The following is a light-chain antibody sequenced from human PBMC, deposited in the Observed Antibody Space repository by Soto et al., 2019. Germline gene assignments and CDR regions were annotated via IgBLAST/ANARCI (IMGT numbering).Light chain of an antibody. Sequence: DKLMSQSPATLSVSPGERVTLSCRASQNIHNHMSWFLQKPGQTPRLLIYDAIIRAPDVPARFSGSGSGTEFTLTISSLQSEDFAVYYCQQYNNWPLTFGGGTKVDIK. CDR1: QNIHNH. J-gene: IGKJ4*01. CDR2: DAI. V-gene: IGKV3-15*01. CDR3: QQYNNWPLT.